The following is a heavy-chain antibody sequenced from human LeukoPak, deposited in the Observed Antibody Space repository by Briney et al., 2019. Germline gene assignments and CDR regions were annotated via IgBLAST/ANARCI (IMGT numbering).Heavy chain of an antibody. D-gene: IGHD2-2*01. CDR1: GFILRSYA. CDR2: ISGSGGST. Sequence: GGSLRLSCAASGFILRSYAMSWVRQAPGKGLEWVSSISGSGGSTYYADSVKGGVTISRENSKNTLYMQMSSLRDGDTAVYYCAKDQAYCSSTSCYAWFDPWGQGTLVTVSS. J-gene: IGHJ5*02. CDR3: AKDQAYCSSTSCYAWFDP. V-gene: IGHV3-23*01.